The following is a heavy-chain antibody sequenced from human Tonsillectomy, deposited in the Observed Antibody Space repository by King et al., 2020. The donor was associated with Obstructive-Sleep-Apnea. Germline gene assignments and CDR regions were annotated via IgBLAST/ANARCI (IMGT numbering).Heavy chain of an antibody. J-gene: IGHJ6*02. CDR2: IKSKTDGGTT. CDR3: TKDSPSGSYYWGYYHYGMDV. V-gene: IGHV3-15*01. CDR1: GFTFSNAW. D-gene: IGHD1-26*01. Sequence: VQLVESGGGLVKPGGSLRLSCAASGFTFSNAWMSWVRQAPGKGLEWVGRIKSKTDGGTTDYAAPVKGRFTISRDDSKNTLYLQMNSLKTEDTAVYYCTKDSPSGSYYWGYYHYGMDVWGQGTTVTVSS.